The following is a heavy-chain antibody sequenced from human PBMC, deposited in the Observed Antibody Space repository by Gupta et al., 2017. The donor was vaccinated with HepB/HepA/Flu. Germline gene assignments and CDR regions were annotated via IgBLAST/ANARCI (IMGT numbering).Heavy chain of an antibody. CDR3: GRPPCDDKNIYYYYGMEV. V-gene: IGHV4-39*01. D-gene: IGHD2-21*01. J-gene: IGHJ6*04. Sequence: QLQLQESGPGLVKPSETLSLTCTVSGGSISSSAYYWGWIRQPPGKGLEWIASIYSSGISYYKPALNSRLTISKDTSNNQFAPKPTSGTAVDTAIYYGGRPPCDDKNIYYYYGMEVWGKGTTVTVSS. CDR2: IYSSGIS. CDR1: GGSISSSAYY.